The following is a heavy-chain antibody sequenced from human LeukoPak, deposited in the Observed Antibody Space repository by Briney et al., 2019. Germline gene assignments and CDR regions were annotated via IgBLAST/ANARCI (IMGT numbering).Heavy chain of an antibody. J-gene: IGHJ4*02. CDR3: ARGSFEEVISPDY. CDR1: GFTFSSYA. CDR2: ISYDGNNK. Sequence: GGSLRLSCAASGFTFSSYAMHWVRQAPGKGLEWVAVISYDGNNKYYADSVKGRFTISRDNSKNTLYLQMNSLRAEDTAVYYCARGSFEEVISPDYWGQGTLVTVSS. D-gene: IGHD3-22*01. V-gene: IGHV3-30*04.